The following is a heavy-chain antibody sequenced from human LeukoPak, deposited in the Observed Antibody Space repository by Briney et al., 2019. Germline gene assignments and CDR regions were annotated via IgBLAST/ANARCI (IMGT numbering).Heavy chain of an antibody. V-gene: IGHV3-20*04. CDR1: GFTFDDYG. CDR3: ARGGSMIVFDY. CDR2: VYWNGGST. D-gene: IGHD3-22*01. Sequence: GSLRLSRAASGFTFDDYGMSWVRQAPGKGLGWVSSVYWNGGSTGYADSVKGRFTNYRDNAKNSLYLQMSSLRVEDTALYYCARGGSMIVFDYWGQGALVTVSS. J-gene: IGHJ4*02.